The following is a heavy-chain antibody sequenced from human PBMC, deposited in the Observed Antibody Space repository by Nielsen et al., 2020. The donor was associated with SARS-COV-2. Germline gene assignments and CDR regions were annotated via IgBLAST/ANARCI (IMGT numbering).Heavy chain of an antibody. Sequence: GESLKISCAASGFTFSSYSMNWVRQAPGKGLEWVGFIRSKAYGGTTEYAASVKGRFTISRDDSKSIAYLQMNSLKTEDTAVYHCTSTTNQFDYWGQGTLVTVSS. J-gene: IGHJ4*02. V-gene: IGHV3-49*04. CDR3: TSTTNQFDY. CDR2: IRSKAYGGTT. CDR1: GFTFSSYS. D-gene: IGHD1-1*01.